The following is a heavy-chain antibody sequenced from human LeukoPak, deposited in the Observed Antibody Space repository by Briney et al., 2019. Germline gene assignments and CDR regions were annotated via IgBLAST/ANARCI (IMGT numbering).Heavy chain of an antibody. Sequence: ASVKVSCKASGYTFTSYGISWVRQAPGQGLEWMGWISAYNGNTNYAQKLQGRVTMTTDTSTSTAYMELRSLRSDDTAVYYCARSPERGITMIVVVIPYGMDVWGQGTTVTVSS. D-gene: IGHD3-22*01. CDR1: GYTFTSYG. V-gene: IGHV1-18*01. CDR2: ISAYNGNT. J-gene: IGHJ6*02. CDR3: ARSPERGITMIVVVIPYGMDV.